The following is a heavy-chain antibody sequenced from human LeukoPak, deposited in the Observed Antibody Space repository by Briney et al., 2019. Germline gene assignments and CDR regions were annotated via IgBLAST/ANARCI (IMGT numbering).Heavy chain of an antibody. CDR1: GGSISSYY. J-gene: IGHJ4*02. D-gene: IGHD6-19*01. CDR2: IYYTGGT. CDR3: ARAFSSGWYPYSIGGLWFDY. V-gene: IGHV4-59*01. Sequence: SETLSLTRTVSGGSISSYYWSWIRQPPEKGLWSSGYIYYTGGTTYNPSLRSRVTTSVDTSKNQFSLKLSSVTAADTAVYYCARAFSSGWYPYSIGGLWFDYWGQGTLVTVSS.